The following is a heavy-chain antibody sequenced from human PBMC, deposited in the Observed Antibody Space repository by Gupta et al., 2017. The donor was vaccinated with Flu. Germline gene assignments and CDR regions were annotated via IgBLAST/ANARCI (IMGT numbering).Heavy chain of an antibody. CDR2: IRSKAYGGTT. Sequence: EVQLVESGGGLVQPGRSLRLSCTASGFTFGDYAMSWFRQAPGKGLEWVGFIRSKAYGGTTEYAASVKGRFTISRDDSKSIAYLQMNSLKTEDTAVYYCTRDLGIVVVPPDDYWGQGTLVTVSS. CDR3: TRDLGIVVVPPDDY. D-gene: IGHD2-2*01. J-gene: IGHJ4*02. CDR1: GFTFGDYA. V-gene: IGHV3-49*03.